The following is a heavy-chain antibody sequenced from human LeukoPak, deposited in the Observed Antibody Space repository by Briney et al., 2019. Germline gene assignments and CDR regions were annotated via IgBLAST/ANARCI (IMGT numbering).Heavy chain of an antibody. V-gene: IGHV1-69*05. D-gene: IGHD2-2*02. CDR1: GGAFSSYA. CDR3: ARGPDCSSTSCYTVLFYYYMDV. J-gene: IGHJ6*03. CDR2: IIPIFGTA. Sequence: SVKVSCKASGGAFSSYAISWVRQAPGQGLEWMGGIIPIFGTANYAQKFQGRVTITTDESTSTAYMELSSLRSENTAVYYCARGPDCSSTSCYTVLFYYYMDVWGKGTTVTVSS.